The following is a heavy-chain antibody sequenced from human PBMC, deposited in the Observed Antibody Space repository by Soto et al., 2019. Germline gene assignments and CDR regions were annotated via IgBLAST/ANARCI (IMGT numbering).Heavy chain of an antibody. CDR3: AGIAARLLDGMDV. CDR1: GFTFSSYA. V-gene: IGHV3-23*01. Sequence: PGGSLRLSCAASGFTFSSYAMSWVRQAPGKGLEWVSAISGSGGSTYYADSVKGRFTISRDNSKNTLYLRMNSLRAEDTAVYYCAGIAARLLDGMDVWGQGTTVTVSS. J-gene: IGHJ6*02. D-gene: IGHD6-6*01. CDR2: ISGSGGST.